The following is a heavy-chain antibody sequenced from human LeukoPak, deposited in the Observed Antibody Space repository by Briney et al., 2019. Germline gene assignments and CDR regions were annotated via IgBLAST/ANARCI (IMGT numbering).Heavy chain of an antibody. D-gene: IGHD3-3*01. CDR3: ARFEGFWSGPNAIDY. CDR2: INHSGST. Sequence: PGGSLRLSCATSGFTFMNYAMSWVRQPPGKGLEWIGEINHSGSTNYNPSLKSRVTISVDTSKNQFSLKLSSVTAADTAVYYCARFEGFWSGPNAIDYWGQGTLVTVSS. J-gene: IGHJ4*02. V-gene: IGHV4-34*01. CDR1: GFTFMNYA.